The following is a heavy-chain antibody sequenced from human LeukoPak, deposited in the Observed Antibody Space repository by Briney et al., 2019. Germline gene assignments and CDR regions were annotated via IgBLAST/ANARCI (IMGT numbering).Heavy chain of an antibody. Sequence: GGSLRLSCAASGFTFSSYAMHWVRQAPGKGLEWVAVISYDGSNKYYAASVKGRFSISRDNSKNTLYLQMNSLRAEDTAVYYCAKDRESQDGWAIDYWGQGTLVTVSS. CDR3: AKDRESQDGWAIDY. V-gene: IGHV3-30*04. J-gene: IGHJ4*02. CDR1: GFTFSSYA. CDR2: ISYDGSNK. D-gene: IGHD5-24*01.